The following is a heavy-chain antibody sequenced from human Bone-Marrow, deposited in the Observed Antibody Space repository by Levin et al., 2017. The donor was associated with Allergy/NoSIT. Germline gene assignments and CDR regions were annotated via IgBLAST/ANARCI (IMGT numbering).Heavy chain of an antibody. Sequence: GGSLRLSCAATGGNVGKYDRHGGRKGRGKGLEWVSGIGTSSDTYYADSVKGRFTISRENAKNSLYLQMNSLKDGDTAVYYCVREYYDMLTGYDGMDVWGQGTTVTVSS. D-gene: IGHD3-9*01. CDR2: IGTSSDT. CDR3: VREYYDMLTGYDGMDV. V-gene: IGHV3-13*01. J-gene: IGHJ6*02. CDR1: GGNVGKYD.